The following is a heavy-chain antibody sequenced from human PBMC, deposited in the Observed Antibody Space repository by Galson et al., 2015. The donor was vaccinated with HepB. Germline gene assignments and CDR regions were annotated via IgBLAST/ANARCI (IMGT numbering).Heavy chain of an antibody. Sequence: SLRLSCAASGFTFSSYGMHWVRQAPGKGLEWVAVISYDGSNKYYADSVKGRFTISRDNSKNTLYLQMNSLRAEDTAVYYCAKDLVGSGWNYYFDYWGQGTLVTVSS. V-gene: IGHV3-30*18. CDR2: ISYDGSNK. J-gene: IGHJ4*02. CDR1: GFTFSSYG. CDR3: AKDLVGSGWNYYFDY. D-gene: IGHD6-19*01.